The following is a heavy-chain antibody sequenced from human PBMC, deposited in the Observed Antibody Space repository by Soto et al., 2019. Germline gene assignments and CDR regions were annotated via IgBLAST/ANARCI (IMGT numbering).Heavy chain of an antibody. CDR2: MSYSRST. Sequence: SETLSLTCFVSGGSISSNNYYWGWIRQPPGKGLEWIGSMSYSRSTYYNPSLKSRVTISVDTSKNQFSLKLSSVTAADTAVYYCARHKMRDYDFWSGYLPNYYYYYMDVWGKGTTVTVSS. V-gene: IGHV4-39*01. CDR1: GGSISSNNYY. D-gene: IGHD3-3*01. CDR3: ARHKMRDYDFWSGYLPNYYYYYMDV. J-gene: IGHJ6*03.